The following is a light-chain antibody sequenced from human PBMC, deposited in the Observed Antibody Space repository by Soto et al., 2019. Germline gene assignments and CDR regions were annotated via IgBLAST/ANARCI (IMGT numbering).Light chain of an antibody. CDR3: CSYTRTSNHYF. J-gene: IGLJ1*01. CDR2: EVR. CDR1: SSHIGDYDY. Sequence: QSVLAPPAPVSQSPGRPITLSCTGTSSHIGDYDYVSWYQQRPGRAPKLMIYEVRYRPSGVSNRFSGSKSGNTASLTIYGLQAEDEADYYCCSYTRTSNHYFFGSGTKVTVL. V-gene: IGLV2-14*01.